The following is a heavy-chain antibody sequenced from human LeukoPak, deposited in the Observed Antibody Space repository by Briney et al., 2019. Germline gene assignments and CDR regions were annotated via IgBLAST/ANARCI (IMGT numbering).Heavy chain of an antibody. CDR3: ARVKRYYYGSDNWFDP. D-gene: IGHD3-10*01. Sequence: PSETLSLTCTVSGYSISSGYYWAWIRQPPGKWPEWIGNIYHSGSTYYNPSLKSRITISIDTSKNQFSLKLSSVTAADTAVYYCARVKRYYYGSDNWFDPWGQGTLVTVSS. V-gene: IGHV4-38-2*02. J-gene: IGHJ5*02. CDR2: IYHSGST. CDR1: GYSISSGYY.